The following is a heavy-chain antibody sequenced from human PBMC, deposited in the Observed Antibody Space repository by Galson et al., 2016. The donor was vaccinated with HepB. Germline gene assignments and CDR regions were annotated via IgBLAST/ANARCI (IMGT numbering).Heavy chain of an antibody. CDR1: GGSFSRYA. Sequence: SVKVSCKASGGSFSRYAISWVRQAPGQGLQWMGGIIPSFGTANYAQKFQDRVTITADESTRTAYMELRSLRSEDTAVYYCARRSHERSGYYYYYYGMDVWGQGTTVTVSS. CDR3: ARRSHERSGYYYYYYGMDV. J-gene: IGHJ6*02. CDR2: IIPSFGTA. D-gene: IGHD3-3*01. V-gene: IGHV1-69*13.